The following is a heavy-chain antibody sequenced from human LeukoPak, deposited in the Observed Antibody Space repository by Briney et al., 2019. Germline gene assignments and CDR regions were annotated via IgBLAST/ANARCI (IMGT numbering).Heavy chain of an antibody. D-gene: IGHD6-13*01. CDR3: ARGAAAGTY. CDR1: GGSFSGYY. Sequence: SETLSLTCAVYGGSFSGYYWSWIRQPPGKGLEWIGEINHSGSTSYNPSLKSRVTISVDTSKNQFSLKLSSVTAADTAVYYCARGAAAGTYWGQGTLVTVSS. CDR2: INHSGST. J-gene: IGHJ4*02. V-gene: IGHV4-34*01.